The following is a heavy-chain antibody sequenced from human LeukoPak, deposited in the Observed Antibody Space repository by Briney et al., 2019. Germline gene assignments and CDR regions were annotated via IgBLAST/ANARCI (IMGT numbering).Heavy chain of an antibody. CDR3: AKDLSADTSSWYPLNY. CDR2: LSGRGGSK. V-gene: IGHV3-23*01. CDR1: GFTLSSYA. J-gene: IGHJ4*02. Sequence: GGSLSLSCAVSGFTLSSYAMSCVRQAPGGGLECVSDLSGRGGSKYDAASVKGRFTISRDNSKNTLYLQMTSLRAEETAVYSCAKDLSADTSSWYPLNYWGQGTLVTVSS. D-gene: IGHD6-13*01.